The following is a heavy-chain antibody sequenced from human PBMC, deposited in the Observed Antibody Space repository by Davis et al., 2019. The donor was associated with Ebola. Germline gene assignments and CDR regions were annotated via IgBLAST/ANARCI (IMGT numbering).Heavy chain of an antibody. D-gene: IGHD6-13*01. J-gene: IGHJ6*02. Sequence: SVKVSCKASGGTFSFYAISWVRLAPGQGLEWMGGIIPLFVTPNYAQKFQARVTIAADESTSTVYMELSRLRSEDTAVYFCAREVYSTSCDRCYYYFGMDVWGQGTTVTVSS. V-gene: IGHV1-69*13. CDR3: AREVYSTSCDRCYYYFGMDV. CDR2: IIPLFVTP. CDR1: GGTFSFYA.